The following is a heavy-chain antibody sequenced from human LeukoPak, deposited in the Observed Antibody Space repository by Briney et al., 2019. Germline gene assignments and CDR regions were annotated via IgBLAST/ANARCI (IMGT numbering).Heavy chain of an antibody. CDR2: ISGSGNTI. V-gene: IGHV3-48*04. CDR1: GFIFSTYS. J-gene: IGHJ3*02. D-gene: IGHD2-15*01. CDR3: TKRSLLLIFDI. Sequence: GGSLRLSCAASGFIFSTYSMNWVRQAPGKGLEWVSYISGSGNTIYYADSVEGRFTISRDNAKNSLYLEMNSLRVEDTALYFCTKRSLLLIFDIWGQGTMVTVSS.